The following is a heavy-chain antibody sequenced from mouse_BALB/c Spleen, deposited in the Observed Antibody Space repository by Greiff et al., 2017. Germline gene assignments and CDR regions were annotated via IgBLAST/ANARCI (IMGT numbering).Heavy chain of an antibody. CDR1: GFTFSSYG. J-gene: IGHJ3*01. CDR2: INSNGGST. Sequence: VQLKESGGGLVQPGGSLKLSCAASGFTFSSYGMSWVRQTPDKRLELVATINSNGGSTYYPDSVKGRFTISRDNAKNTLYLQMSSLKSEDTAMYYCARDPPAWFAYWGQGTLVTVSA. V-gene: IGHV5-6-3*01. CDR3: ARDPPAWFAY.